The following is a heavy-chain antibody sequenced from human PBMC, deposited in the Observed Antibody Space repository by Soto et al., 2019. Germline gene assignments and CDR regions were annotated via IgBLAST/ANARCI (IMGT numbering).Heavy chain of an antibody. CDR3: AKQAGYSSDPFDY. CDR2: ISGGGAST. V-gene: IGHV3-23*01. J-gene: IGHJ4*02. D-gene: IGHD6-19*01. Sequence: EVLLLESGGGLVQPGGSLRLSCAASGFTFSSHSMSWVRQAPGMGLEWVSGISGGGASTKYADSVKGRFTISRDNSENTLYLQMNSLRADDTAVYYCAKQAGYSSDPFDYWGQGTLVTVSS. CDR1: GFTFSSHS.